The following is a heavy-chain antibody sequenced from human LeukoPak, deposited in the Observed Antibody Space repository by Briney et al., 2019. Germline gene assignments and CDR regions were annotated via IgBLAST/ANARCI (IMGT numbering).Heavy chain of an antibody. CDR3: ARGGTSSSLAY. V-gene: IGHV3-48*02. CDR1: GFTFSSYS. CDR2: ISSSSTI. J-gene: IGHJ4*02. D-gene: IGHD4-23*01. Sequence: GGSLRLSRAAPGFTFSSYSINWVRQAPGKGLEWVSYISSSSTISYADSVKGRFTISRDNANNSLYLQMNSLRDEDTAVYYCARGGTSSSLAYWGQGTLVTVS.